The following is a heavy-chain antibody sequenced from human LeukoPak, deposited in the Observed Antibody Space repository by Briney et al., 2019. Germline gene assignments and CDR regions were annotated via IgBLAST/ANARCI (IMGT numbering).Heavy chain of an antibody. Sequence: GGSLRLSCAASGFTYSSYTMNWVRQAPGKGLEWVSYIISTSIYKYYADSVKGRFTVSRDNANNSLYLQMNSLRAEDSGVYYCARDTQFGSGVNYSWGQGTLVIVSS. V-gene: IGHV3-21*01. D-gene: IGHD3-10*01. J-gene: IGHJ4*02. CDR2: IISTSIYK. CDR3: ARDTQFGSGVNYS. CDR1: GFTYSSYT.